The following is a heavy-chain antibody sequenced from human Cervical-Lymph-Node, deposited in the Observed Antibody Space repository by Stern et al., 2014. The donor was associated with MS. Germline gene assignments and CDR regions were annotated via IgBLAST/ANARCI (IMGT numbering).Heavy chain of an antibody. CDR3: VRSYSDYFDY. Sequence: EMQLVESGGGLVKPGESLRLSCAASGFIFSAYSMTWVRQAPGKGLEWVATISTTSTYIYYADSVRGRFTISRDSAKNSLYLQMNSLRAEDTALYYCVRSYSDYFDYWGQGTLVTVSS. J-gene: IGHJ4*02. V-gene: IGHV3-21*01. D-gene: IGHD4-11*01. CDR2: ISTTSTYI. CDR1: GFIFSAYS.